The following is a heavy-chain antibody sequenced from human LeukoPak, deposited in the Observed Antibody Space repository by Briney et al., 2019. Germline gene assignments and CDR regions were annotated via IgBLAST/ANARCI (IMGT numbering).Heavy chain of an antibody. J-gene: IGHJ1*01. CDR1: GFTFSSYA. Sequence: PGGSLRLSCAASGFTFSSYAMSWVRQAPGKGLEWVSAISGSGGSTYYADSVKGRFTISRDNSKNTLYLQMNSLRAEDTAVYYCAKGRDYYGSGSYEFQHWGQGTPVTVSS. D-gene: IGHD3-10*01. CDR2: ISGSGGST. CDR3: AKGRDYYGSGSYEFQH. V-gene: IGHV3-23*01.